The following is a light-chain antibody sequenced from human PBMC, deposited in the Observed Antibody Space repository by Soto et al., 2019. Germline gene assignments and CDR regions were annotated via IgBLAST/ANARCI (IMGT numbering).Light chain of an antibody. CDR3: QQYGPSPPYT. CDR2: KAS. J-gene: IGKJ2*01. V-gene: IGKV1-5*03. Sequence: LQITQSPFTPSSSVGDRVTLPFRSSQSISNWLAWYQQKPGKAPKLLIYKASSLQSGVPSRFSGSGSGTDFTLTISRVEPEDFAVYYCQQYGPSPPYTFGQGTKVDIK. CDR1: QSISNW.